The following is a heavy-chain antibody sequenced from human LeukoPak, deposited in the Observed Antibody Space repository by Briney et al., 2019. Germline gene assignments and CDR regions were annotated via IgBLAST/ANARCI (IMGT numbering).Heavy chain of an antibody. D-gene: IGHD3-10*01. Sequence: PSETLSLTCTVSGGSISSGDYYWSWIRQPPGTGLEWIGYIYYSGSTNYNPSLKSRVTISVDTSKNQFSLKLSSVTAADTAVYYCARSIIYGSGSPSYLNGFDYWGQGTLVTVSS. CDR2: IYYSGST. J-gene: IGHJ4*02. CDR3: ARSIIYGSGSPSYLNGFDY. CDR1: GGSISSGDYY. V-gene: IGHV4-61*08.